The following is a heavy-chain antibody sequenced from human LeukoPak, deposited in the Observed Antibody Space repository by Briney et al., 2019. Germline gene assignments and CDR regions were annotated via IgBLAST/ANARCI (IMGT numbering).Heavy chain of an antibody. CDR3: ARFPPGYYGMDV. Sequence: GESLKISGKGSGYXFTTYWICWLRQMPGKGPEWMGIIHCGDSNTRYSPTFQGQVTISADKSVSTAYLQWSSLKASDTAMYYCARFPPGYYGMDVWGQGTTVTVSS. CDR2: IHCGDSNT. J-gene: IGHJ6*02. V-gene: IGHV5-51*01. CDR1: GYXFTTYW.